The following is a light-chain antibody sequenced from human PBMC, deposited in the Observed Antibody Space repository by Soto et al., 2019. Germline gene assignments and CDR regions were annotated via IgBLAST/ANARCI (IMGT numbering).Light chain of an antibody. Sequence: QSALTQPRSVSGSRGQSVTISCTGSSSDVGAYKFVSWYQQRPGIAPQLIIYDVTMRPSGVPDRFSGSKSGNTASLTISGLQAEDEADYYCCSYAGRYTYVFGTATKLTVL. J-gene: IGLJ1*01. V-gene: IGLV2-11*01. CDR2: DVT. CDR1: SSDVGAYKF. CDR3: CSYAGRYTYV.